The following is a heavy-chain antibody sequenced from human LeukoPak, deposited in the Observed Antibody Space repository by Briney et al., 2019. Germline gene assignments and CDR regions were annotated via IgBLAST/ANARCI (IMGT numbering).Heavy chain of an antibody. Sequence: PSETLSLTCTVSGGSISSGNYYWGWIRQPPGKGLEWIGSIYHSGSTYYNPSLKSRVTISVDTSKNQFSLKLSSVTAADTAVYYCARDGYSSSWSSFPFDYWGQGTLVTVSS. CDR1: GGSISSGNYY. CDR3: ARDGYSSSWSSFPFDY. J-gene: IGHJ4*02. D-gene: IGHD6-13*01. V-gene: IGHV4-39*07. CDR2: IYHSGST.